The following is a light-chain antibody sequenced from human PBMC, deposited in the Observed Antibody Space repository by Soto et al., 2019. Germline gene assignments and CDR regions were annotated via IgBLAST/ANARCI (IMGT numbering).Light chain of an antibody. Sequence: ENVLTQSPGTLSLSPGERATLSCRASQTVTNSHLAWYQHKPGQAPRLLIYDAVTRATGIPDRFTGSGFGTDFTLTISRLEHEDFEVYYCQLYGTSPKTLGQGTKVDIK. J-gene: IGKJ1*01. V-gene: IGKV3-20*01. CDR1: QTVTNSH. CDR3: QLYGTSPKT. CDR2: DAV.